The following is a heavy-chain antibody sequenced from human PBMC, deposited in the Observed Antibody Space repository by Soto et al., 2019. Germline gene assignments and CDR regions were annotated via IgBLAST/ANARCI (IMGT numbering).Heavy chain of an antibody. Sequence: GGSLRLSCAASGFTFSTYWMSWVRQAPGKGLEWVANIKEDGSEKYYVDSVRGRFTISRDNAKNSLYLQMNTLTADDTAVYYCARGITGKPNWFDPWGQGTLVTVSS. CDR1: GFTFSTYW. CDR3: ARGITGKPNWFDP. CDR2: IKEDGSEK. V-gene: IGHV3-7*01. D-gene: IGHD1-20*01. J-gene: IGHJ5*02.